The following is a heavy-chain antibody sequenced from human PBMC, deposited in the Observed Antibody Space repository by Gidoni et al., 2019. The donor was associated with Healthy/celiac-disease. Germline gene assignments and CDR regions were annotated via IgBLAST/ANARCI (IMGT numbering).Heavy chain of an antibody. D-gene: IGHD1-1*01. CDR3: ARVHNWYFDY. Sequence: QVQLQESGPGLVKPSETLSLTCTVSGGSISSDYWSWIRQPPGKGLEWIGYIYYSGSTNYNPSPKSRVTISVDTSKNQFSLKLSSVTAADTAVYYCARVHNWYFDYWGQGTLVTVSS. CDR1: GGSISSDY. CDR2: IYYSGST. J-gene: IGHJ4*02. V-gene: IGHV4-59*01.